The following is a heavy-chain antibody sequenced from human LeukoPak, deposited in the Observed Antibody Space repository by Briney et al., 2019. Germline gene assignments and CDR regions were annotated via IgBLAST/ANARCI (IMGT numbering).Heavy chain of an antibody. V-gene: IGHV3-23*01. J-gene: IGHJ6*03. CDR2: ISHRSSGT. Sequence: GGSLRLSCAGSGFTFSSYAMSWVRQAPGKGLEWVSAISHRSSGTYYVDSVKGRFTISRDNSKNTLYMQMNSLRAEDTAVYYCAKDPAYCGGDCSDGYMDVWGKGTTVTVSS. CDR1: GFTFSSYA. D-gene: IGHD2-21*01. CDR3: AKDPAYCGGDCSDGYMDV.